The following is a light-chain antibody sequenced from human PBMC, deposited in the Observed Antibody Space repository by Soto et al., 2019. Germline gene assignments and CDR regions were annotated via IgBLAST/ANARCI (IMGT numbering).Light chain of an antibody. CDR3: QQRSNWPLT. J-gene: IGKJ4*01. Sequence: EMVLTQSPATLSLSPGERATLSCRASQSVSSYLAWYQQKPGQAHRLLIYDASNRTTGIPARFSGSGSGTDFTLTISSLEPEDFAVYYCQQRSNWPLTFGGGTKVEIK. V-gene: IGKV3-11*01. CDR1: QSVSSY. CDR2: DAS.